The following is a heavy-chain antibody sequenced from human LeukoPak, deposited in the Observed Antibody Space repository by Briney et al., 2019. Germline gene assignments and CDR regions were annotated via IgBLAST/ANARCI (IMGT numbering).Heavy chain of an antibody. CDR3: ARVARGDYYYYYMDV. V-gene: IGHV3-74*01. Sequence: PGGSLRLSCAASGFTFDDYGMSWVRQAPGKGLVRVSRINNDGSSTSYADSVQGRFTISRDNAKNTLYLQMNSLRAEDTALYYCARVARGDYYYYYMDVWGKGTTVTVSS. J-gene: IGHJ6*03. CDR2: INNDGSST. D-gene: IGHD3-10*01. CDR1: GFTFDDYG.